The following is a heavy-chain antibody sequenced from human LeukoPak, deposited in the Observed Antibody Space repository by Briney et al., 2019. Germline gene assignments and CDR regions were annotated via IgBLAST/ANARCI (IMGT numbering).Heavy chain of an antibody. CDR1: GGSIGSYY. D-gene: IGHD5-24*01. CDR2: IYYSGST. V-gene: IGHV4-59*01. CDR3: AKERDEGALLGWFDP. Sequence: PSETLSLTCTVSGGSIGSYYWSWIRQPPGKGLEWIGYIYYSGSTNYNPSLKSRVTISVDTSKNQFSLRLTSVTAADTAIYYCAKERDEGALLGWFDPWGPGTLVTVSS. J-gene: IGHJ5*02.